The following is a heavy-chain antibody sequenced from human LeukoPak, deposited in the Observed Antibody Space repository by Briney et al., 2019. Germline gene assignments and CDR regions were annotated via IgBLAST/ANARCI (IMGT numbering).Heavy chain of an antibody. J-gene: IGHJ4*02. CDR3: ARDRRYCSGGSCSYYNDY. D-gene: IGHD2-15*01. V-gene: IGHV4-4*07. Sequence: SETLSLTCTVSGGSISSYYWSWIRQPAGKGLEWIGRIYTSGSTNYNPSLKSRVTMSVDTSENQFSLKLSSVTAADTAVYYCARDRRYCSGGSCSYYNDYWGQGTLVTVSS. CDR2: IYTSGST. CDR1: GGSISSYY.